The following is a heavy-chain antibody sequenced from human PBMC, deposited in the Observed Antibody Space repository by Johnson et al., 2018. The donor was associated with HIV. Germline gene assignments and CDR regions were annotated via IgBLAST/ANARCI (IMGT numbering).Heavy chain of an antibody. CDR1: GFTFSSYD. CDR2: IGTAGDT. Sequence: VQLVESGGGLVQPGGSLRLSCAASGFTFSSYDMHWVRQATGKGLEWVSAIGTAGDTYYPGSVKGRFTISRENAKNSLYLQMNSLRAGDTAVYYWAKDEALGWELDPDAFDIWGQGTMVTVSS. V-gene: IGHV3-13*01. D-gene: IGHD1-26*01. J-gene: IGHJ3*02. CDR3: AKDEALGWELDPDAFDI.